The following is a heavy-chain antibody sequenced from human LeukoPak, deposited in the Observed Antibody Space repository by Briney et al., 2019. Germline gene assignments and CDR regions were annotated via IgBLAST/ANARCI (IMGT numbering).Heavy chain of an antibody. CDR2: INWNGDST. D-gene: IGHD6-19*01. CDR1: GFTFDDYA. J-gene: IGHJ4*02. CDR3: AGDKTTGGWYEFDY. Sequence: PGGSLRLSCAVSGFTFDDYAMHWVRQVPGKGLEWVSGINWNGDSTDYADSVKGRFTISRDNAKSSLYLQMNSLRAEDTAFYYCAGDKTTGGWYEFDYWGQGTLVTVSS. V-gene: IGHV3-20*04.